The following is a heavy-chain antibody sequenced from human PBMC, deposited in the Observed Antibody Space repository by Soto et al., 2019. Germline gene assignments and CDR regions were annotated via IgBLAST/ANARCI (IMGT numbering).Heavy chain of an antibody. CDR3: ARAVRGYCSSTSCYDDAFDI. J-gene: IGHJ3*02. CDR1: GGSISSGDYY. Sequence: SETMSLTCTVSGGSISSGDYYWSWIRQPPVKGLEWIGYIYYSGSTYYNPSLKSRVTISVDTSKNQFSLKLSSVTAADTAVYYCARAVRGYCSSTSCYDDAFDIWGQGTMVTVSS. D-gene: IGHD2-2*01. V-gene: IGHV4-30-4*01. CDR2: IYYSGST.